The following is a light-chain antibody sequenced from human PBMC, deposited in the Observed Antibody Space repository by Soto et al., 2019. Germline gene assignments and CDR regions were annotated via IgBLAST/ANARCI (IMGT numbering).Light chain of an antibody. CDR3: QQYGHAPQT. Sequence: EIVLTQSPGTLSLSPGERATLSCRASQSVTSSYLAWYQQKPGQAPRLLIYAASSRATGIPDRFSGTGSGTDFTLIISRLEPEDFGVYYCQQYGHAPQTFGQGTKVEIK. CDR1: QSVTSSY. V-gene: IGKV3-20*01. J-gene: IGKJ1*01. CDR2: AAS.